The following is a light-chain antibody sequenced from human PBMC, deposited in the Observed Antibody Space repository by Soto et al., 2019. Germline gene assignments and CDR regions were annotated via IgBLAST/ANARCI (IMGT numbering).Light chain of an antibody. V-gene: IGKV4-1*01. CDR1: QSVLYTTKKNY. CDR2: WAS. CDR3: QQYYGGPLT. Sequence: DIVMTQSPDSLTVSLGERATINCKSSQSVLYTTKKNYLAWYQQKPGQPPKLLIYWASTRESGVPDRFSGSGSGKDFTLTISSLQPEDVAVYYCQQYYGGPLTFGGGTKVELK. J-gene: IGKJ4*01.